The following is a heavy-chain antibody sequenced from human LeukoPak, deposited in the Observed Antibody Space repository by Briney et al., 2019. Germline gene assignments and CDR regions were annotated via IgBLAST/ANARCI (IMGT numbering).Heavy chain of an antibody. J-gene: IGHJ4*02. CDR1: GGSFSGYY. Sequence: SETLSLTCAVYGGSFSGYYWSWIRQPPGKGLEWIGEINHSGSTNYNPSLKSRVTISVDKSKNQFSLKLSSVTAADTAVYYCAREYSSGFYFDYWGQGTLVTVSS. D-gene: IGHD6-19*01. V-gene: IGHV4-34*01. CDR3: AREYSSGFYFDY. CDR2: INHSGST.